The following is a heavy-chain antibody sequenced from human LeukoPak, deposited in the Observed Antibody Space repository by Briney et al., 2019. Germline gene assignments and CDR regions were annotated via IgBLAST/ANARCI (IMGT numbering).Heavy chain of an antibody. CDR2: INHNGNVN. CDR1: GFTFSSYW. CDR3: ARGGGLDV. Sequence: GGSLRLSCAASGFTFSSYWMNWARQAPGKELEWVASINHNGNVNYYVDSVKGRFTISRDNAKNSLYLQMSNLRAEDTAVHFCARGGGLDVWGQGATVTVSS. J-gene: IGHJ6*02. D-gene: IGHD3-16*01. V-gene: IGHV3-7*03.